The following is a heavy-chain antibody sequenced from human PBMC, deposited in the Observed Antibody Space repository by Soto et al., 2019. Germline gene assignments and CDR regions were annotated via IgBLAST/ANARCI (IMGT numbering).Heavy chain of an antibody. J-gene: IGHJ6*03. CDR1: GYTFTSYG. CDR2: ISAYNGDT. Sequence: QVQLVQSGVEVKKPGASVKVSCKASGYTFTSYGFSWVRQAPGQGLEWMGWISAYNGDTNYAQKFQGRVTMTTDTTTSTANMELRSLRSDDTAVYFCARDPSTSKSPDYYYDDMDVWGKGTTVTVSS. V-gene: IGHV1-18*01. CDR3: ARDPSTSKSPDYYYDDMDV.